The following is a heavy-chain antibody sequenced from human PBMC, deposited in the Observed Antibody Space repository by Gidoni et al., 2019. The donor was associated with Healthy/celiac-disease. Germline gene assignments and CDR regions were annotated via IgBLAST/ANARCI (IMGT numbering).Heavy chain of an antibody. Sequence: QVQLQQWGAGLLKPSETLCLTCAVYGGSFSGYYWSWIRQPPGTGLEWIGEINHSGSTNYNPSLKCRVTISVDTSKNQFSLKLSSVTAADTAVYYCARGRGYSGYGGLVDPWGQGTLVTVSS. CDR3: ARGRGYSGYGGLVDP. D-gene: IGHD5-12*01. V-gene: IGHV4-34*01. CDR1: GGSFSGYY. CDR2: INHSGST. J-gene: IGHJ5*02.